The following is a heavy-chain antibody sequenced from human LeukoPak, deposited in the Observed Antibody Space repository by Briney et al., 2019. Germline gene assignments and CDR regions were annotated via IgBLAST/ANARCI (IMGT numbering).Heavy chain of an antibody. CDR3: AREGGYSSGWYGENAFDI. D-gene: IGHD6-19*01. CDR2: TRNKANSYTT. J-gene: IGHJ3*02. Sequence: GGSLRLSCAASGFTFSSYWMSWVRQAPGKGLEWVGRTRNKANSYTTEYAASAKGRFTISRDDSKNSLYLQMNSLKTEDTAVYYCAREGGYSSGWYGENAFDIWGQGTMVTVSS. V-gene: IGHV3-72*01. CDR1: GFTFSSYW.